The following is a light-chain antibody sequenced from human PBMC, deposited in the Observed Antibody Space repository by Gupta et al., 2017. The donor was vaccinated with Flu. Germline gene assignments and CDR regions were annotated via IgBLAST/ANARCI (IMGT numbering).Light chain of an antibody. Sequence: EVVLTQSPATLSLSPGERATLSCRASQSVSSYLAWYQQKPGQAPRLLIYAASHRAPGIPARFSGSGYETDFTLTISSREPEDFAIYYCQQRSNWPPITFGQGTRLEIK. CDR2: AAS. J-gene: IGKJ5*01. CDR3: QQRSNWPPIT. CDR1: QSVSSY. V-gene: IGKV3-11*01.